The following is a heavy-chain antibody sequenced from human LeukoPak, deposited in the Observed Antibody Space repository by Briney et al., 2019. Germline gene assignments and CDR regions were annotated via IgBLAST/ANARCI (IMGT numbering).Heavy chain of an antibody. CDR1: GYTFTVYY. D-gene: IGHD3-22*01. Sequence: ASVKVSCKASGYTFTVYYMHWVRQAPGQGLEWMGWINPNSGGTNYAQKFQGRVTMTRDTSISTAYMELSRLRSDDTAVYYCARESKEGDYYDSSGYFNWGQGTLVTVSS. J-gene: IGHJ4*02. V-gene: IGHV1-2*02. CDR2: INPNSGGT. CDR3: ARESKEGDYYDSSGYFN.